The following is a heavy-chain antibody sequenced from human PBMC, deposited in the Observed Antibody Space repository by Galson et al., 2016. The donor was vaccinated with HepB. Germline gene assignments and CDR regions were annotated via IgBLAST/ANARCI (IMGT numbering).Heavy chain of an antibody. CDR3: ARGAARGSGYNWASNWFDP. V-gene: IGHV3-30-3*01. D-gene: IGHD5-12*01. CDR2: ISYDEIST. Sequence: SLRLSCAASEFTFSSYAMHWVRQAPGKRLEWVAVISYDEISTFYTDSVKGRFTISRDNSKNTLYLQINSLRVEDTAVYYCARGAARGSGYNWASNWFDPWGQGTLVTVSS. CDR1: EFTFSSYA. J-gene: IGHJ5*02.